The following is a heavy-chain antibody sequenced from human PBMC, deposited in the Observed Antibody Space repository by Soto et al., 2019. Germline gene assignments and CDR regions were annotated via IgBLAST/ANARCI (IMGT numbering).Heavy chain of an antibody. D-gene: IGHD2-15*01. CDR3: KRAWGCSGDSCASAP. V-gene: IGHV4-59*12. J-gene: IGHJ5*02. CDR1: GGSISSYF. CDR2: IYYSGIT. Sequence: SETLSLTCTVSGGSISSYFWSWIRQPPGKGLEWIGYIYYSGITYYNPSLKSRVTISVDTSKNQFSLKLSSVTAADTAVYYCKRAWGCSGDSCASAPGGQGTRATVSS.